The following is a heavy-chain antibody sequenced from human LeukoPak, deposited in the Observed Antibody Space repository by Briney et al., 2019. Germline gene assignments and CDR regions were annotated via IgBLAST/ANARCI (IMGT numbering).Heavy chain of an antibody. CDR2: IYYSGST. CDR3: ASASFYGDYTPLSFDY. CDR1: GGSISSYY. D-gene: IGHD4-17*01. Sequence: PSETLSLTCTVSGGSISSYYWSRIRQPPGKGLEWIGYIYYSGSTNYNPSLKSRVTISVDTSKNQFSLKLSSVTAADTAVYYCASASFYGDYTPLSFDYWGQGTLVTVSS. V-gene: IGHV4-59*08. J-gene: IGHJ4*02.